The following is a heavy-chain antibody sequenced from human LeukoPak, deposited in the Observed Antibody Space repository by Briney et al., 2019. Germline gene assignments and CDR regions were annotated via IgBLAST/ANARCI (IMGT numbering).Heavy chain of an antibody. V-gene: IGHV3-23*01. CDR1: GFTFNTYW. D-gene: IGHD4-17*01. CDR2: ISGSGGST. Sequence: GSLRLSCAASGFTFNTYWMSWVRQAPGKGLEWVSAISGSGGSTYYADSVKGRFTISRDNSKNTLYLQMNSLRAEDTAVYYCAKETTALMTTVTHEDYWGQGTLVTVSS. CDR3: AKETTALMTTVTHEDY. J-gene: IGHJ4*02.